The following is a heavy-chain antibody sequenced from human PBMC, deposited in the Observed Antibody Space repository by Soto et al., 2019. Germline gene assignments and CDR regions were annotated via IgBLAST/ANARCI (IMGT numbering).Heavy chain of an antibody. CDR3: TRVLAPGYSDS. CDR1: GGSISGHY. V-gene: IGHV4-59*11. Sequence: QVQLQQPGPGLVEPSETLSLTCTVSGGSISGHYWSWIRQPPGKSLEWIGHVHSGGAINYNPSLRSRLTVSADTSKNHFSLELTSVTAADTAIYYCTRVLAPGYSDSWGQGTLVTVSS. J-gene: IGHJ4*02. CDR2: VHSGGAI. D-gene: IGHD2-15*01.